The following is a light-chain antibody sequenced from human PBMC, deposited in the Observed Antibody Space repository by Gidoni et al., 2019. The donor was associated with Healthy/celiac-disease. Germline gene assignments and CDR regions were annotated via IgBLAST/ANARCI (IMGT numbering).Light chain of an antibody. CDR3: QQSYSTPWT. V-gene: IGKV1-39*01. CDR1: QSISSY. J-gene: IGKJ2*01. CDR2: AAS. Sequence: DIQMPQSPSSLSASVGDRVTLTCRASQSISSYLNWYQQKPGKAPKLLIYAASSLQSGVPSRFSGSGSGTDFTLTISSLQPEDFATYYCQQSYSTPWTFXQXTKLEIK.